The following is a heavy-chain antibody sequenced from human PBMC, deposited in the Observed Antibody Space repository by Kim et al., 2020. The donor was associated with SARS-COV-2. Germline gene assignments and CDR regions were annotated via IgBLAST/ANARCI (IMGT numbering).Heavy chain of an antibody. CDR1: GYTFTGYY. J-gene: IGHJ6*02. V-gene: IGHV1-2*02. D-gene: IGHD2-15*01. CDR3: ARESVVVAATVVYYYYYGMDV. Sequence: ASVKVSCKASGYTFTGYYMHWVRQAPGQGLEWMGWINPNSGGTNYAQKFQGRVTMTRDTSISTAYMELSRLRSDDTAVYYCARESVVVAATVVYYYYYGMDVWGQGTTVTVSS. CDR2: INPNSGGT.